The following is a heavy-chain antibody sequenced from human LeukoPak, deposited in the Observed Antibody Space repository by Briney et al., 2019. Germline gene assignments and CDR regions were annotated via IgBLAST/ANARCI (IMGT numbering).Heavy chain of an antibody. J-gene: IGHJ4*02. V-gene: IGHV4-34*01. D-gene: IGHD5-18*01. CDR3: ASRSRGYSYGSNY. CDR2: INHSGST. CDR1: GGSFSGYY. Sequence: SETLSLTCAVYGGSFSGYYWSWIRQPPGKGLEWIGEINHSGSTNYSPSLKSRVTISVDTSKNQFSLKLSSVTAADTAVYYCASRSRGYSYGSNYWGQGTLVTVSS.